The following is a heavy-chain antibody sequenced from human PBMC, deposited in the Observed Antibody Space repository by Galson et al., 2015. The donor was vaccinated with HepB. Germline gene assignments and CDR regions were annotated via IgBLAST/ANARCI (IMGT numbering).Heavy chain of an antibody. D-gene: IGHD6-19*01. CDR3: ARVSTSGWYYFDY. Sequence: SLRLSCAASGFTFSDHYMDWVRQAPGKGLEWVGRARNKANSHTTEYAASVRGRFTVSRDDSENSLYLQMNSLNTEDTAVYYCARVSTSGWYYFDYWGQGTLVTVSS. CDR2: ARNKANSHTT. CDR1: GFTFSDHY. V-gene: IGHV3-72*01. J-gene: IGHJ4*02.